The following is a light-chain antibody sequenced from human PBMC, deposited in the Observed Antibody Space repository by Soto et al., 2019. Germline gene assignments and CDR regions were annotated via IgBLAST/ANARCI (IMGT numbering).Light chain of an antibody. J-gene: IGKJ1*01. CDR2: DVS. Sequence: DIQMTQSPSTLSASVGDRVTITCRASQSISRWVAWYQQKPGKAPKVLIYDVSSLESGVPSRFSGSGSGTEFTLTISSLQPDDLATYYCQQYNSWWTFGQGTKVDIK. CDR1: QSISRW. V-gene: IGKV1-5*01. CDR3: QQYNSWWT.